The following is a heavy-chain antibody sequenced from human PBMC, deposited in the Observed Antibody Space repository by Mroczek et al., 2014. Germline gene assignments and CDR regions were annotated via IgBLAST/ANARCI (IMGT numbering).Heavy chain of an antibody. D-gene: IGHD2-8*01. J-gene: IGHJ5*02. CDR3: AHRLFVLMVYDEWFDP. CDR1: GFSLSTSGVG. Sequence: ESGPTLVKPTQTLTLTCTFSGFSLSTSGVGVGWIRQPPGKALEWLALIYWNDDKRYSPSLKSRLTITKDTSKNQVVLTMTNMDPVDTATYYCAHRLFVLMVYDEWFDPWGQGTLVTVSS. CDR2: IYWNDDK. V-gene: IGHV2-5*01.